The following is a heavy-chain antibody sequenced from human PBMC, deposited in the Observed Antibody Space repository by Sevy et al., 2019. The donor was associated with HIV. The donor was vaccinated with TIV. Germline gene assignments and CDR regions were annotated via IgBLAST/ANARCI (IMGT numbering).Heavy chain of an antibody. Sequence: GGSLRLSCAASGFTFDTYWMQWVRQAPGQGLEWVANIRQDGNEIYYADSVKGRFTISRDNAKNSLYLQMNSLRPEDTALYYCAKDLYYSGSGSYDYWGQGTLVTVSS. V-gene: IGHV3-7*03. CDR3: AKDLYYSGSGSYDY. D-gene: IGHD3-10*01. CDR2: IRQDGNEI. CDR1: GFTFDTYW. J-gene: IGHJ4*02.